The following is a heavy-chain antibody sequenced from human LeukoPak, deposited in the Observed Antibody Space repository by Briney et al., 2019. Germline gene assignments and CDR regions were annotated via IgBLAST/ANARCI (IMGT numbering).Heavy chain of an antibody. CDR1: GFSFSSFA. CDR3: TKDPNGDYIGAFDP. D-gene: IGHD4-17*01. J-gene: IGHJ5*02. V-gene: IGHV3-23*01. CDR2: ITGGRYAT. Sequence: PGGSLRLSCAASGFSFSSFAMTWVRQAPGKGLEWVSSITGGRYATYNTDSVKGRFTISRDNAKNTLYLQMNSLRADDTAIYYCTKDPNGDYIGAFDPWGQGTLVTVSS.